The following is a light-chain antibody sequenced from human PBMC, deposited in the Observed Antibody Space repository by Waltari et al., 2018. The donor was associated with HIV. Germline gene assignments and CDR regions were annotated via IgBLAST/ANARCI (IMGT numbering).Light chain of an antibody. V-gene: IGKV1-5*03. CDR2: EVS. Sequence: DIQIAQSPSSLFASVGDRVIITCRARQGSRDWLAWSQHKPGNATELLISEVSTLEKGDPARFSGSGSETDLTCDSSSMQPDAVASDYCQQYNSYSVLTDGGGNKGEIK. CDR3: QQYNSYSVLT. J-gene: IGKJ4*01. CDR1: QGSRDW.